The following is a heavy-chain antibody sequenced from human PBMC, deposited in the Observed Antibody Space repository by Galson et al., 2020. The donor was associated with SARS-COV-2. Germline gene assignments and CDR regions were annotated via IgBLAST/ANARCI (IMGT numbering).Heavy chain of an antibody. J-gene: IGHJ6*03. CDR1: GFTFGDFA. CDR3: ARGGFPYYYYMDV. Sequence: GGSLRLSCTVAGFTFGDFAMSWFRQAPGKGLEWVGFIRSRTYDGTTEYAASVKDRFTTSRDDSKNVAYLQMNSLITEDTAVYYCARGGFPYYYYMDVWGKGTTVTVSS. V-gene: IGHV3-49*03. CDR2: IRSRTYDGTT.